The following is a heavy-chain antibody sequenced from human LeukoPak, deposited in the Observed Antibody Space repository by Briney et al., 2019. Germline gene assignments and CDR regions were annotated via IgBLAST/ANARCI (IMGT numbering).Heavy chain of an antibody. D-gene: IGHD3-10*01. CDR2: ISSSGSTI. J-gene: IGHJ3*02. CDR3: ARDRQRITMVRGPFDI. Sequence: PGGSLRLSCAAPGFTFSDYYMSWIRQAPGKGLEWVSYISSSGSTIYYADSVKGRFTISRDNAKNSLYLQMNSLRAEDTAVYYCARDRQRITMVRGPFDIWGQGTMVTVSS. V-gene: IGHV3-11*01. CDR1: GFTFSDYY.